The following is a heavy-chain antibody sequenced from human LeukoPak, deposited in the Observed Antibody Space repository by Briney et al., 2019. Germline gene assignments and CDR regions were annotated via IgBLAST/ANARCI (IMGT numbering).Heavy chain of an antibody. J-gene: IGHJ4*02. D-gene: IGHD3-16*02. Sequence: ASVKVSCKASGGTFSGYAISWVRQAPGQGLEWMGGIIPIFGTATYAQKFQGRVTITADESTSTAYMELSSLRSEDTAVYYCARDRMGGYRKPPGDWGQGTLVTVSS. V-gene: IGHV1-69*13. CDR3: ARDRMGGYRKPPGD. CDR1: GGTFSGYA. CDR2: IIPIFGTA.